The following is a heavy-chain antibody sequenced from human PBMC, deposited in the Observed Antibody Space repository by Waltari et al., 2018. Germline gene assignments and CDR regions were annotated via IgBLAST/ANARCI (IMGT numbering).Heavy chain of an antibody. CDR3: VRHRTTYPLEIDY. V-gene: IGHV5-10-1*01. CDR1: GYSFPTHW. J-gene: IGHJ4*02. Sequence: EVQLVQSGAEVTKPEESLRIPCEGSGYSFPTHWISWVCQMPGKGLEWVGGIDPSDSFRNYGPAFEGHVTISVDQSLRTAYLQWDSLKASDTAIYYCVRHRTTYPLEIDYWGQGTLVTVSS. CDR2: IDPSDSFR. D-gene: IGHD2-2*01.